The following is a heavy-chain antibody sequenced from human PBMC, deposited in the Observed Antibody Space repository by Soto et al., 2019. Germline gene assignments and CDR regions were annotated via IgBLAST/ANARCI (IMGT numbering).Heavy chain of an antibody. CDR3: ARRGEMATPFDY. V-gene: IGHV4-34*01. D-gene: IGHD5-12*01. Sequence: QVQLQQWGAGLLKPSVTLSLTCAVYGGSFSGYYWSWIRQPPGKGLEWIGEINHSGSTNYNPSLKSRVTISVDTSKNQFSLKLSSVTAADTAVYYCARRGEMATPFDYWGQGTLVTVSS. CDR2: INHSGST. CDR1: GGSFSGYY. J-gene: IGHJ4*02.